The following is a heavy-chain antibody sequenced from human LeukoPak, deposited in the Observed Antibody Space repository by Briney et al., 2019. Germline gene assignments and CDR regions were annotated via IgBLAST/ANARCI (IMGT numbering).Heavy chain of an antibody. CDR1: GFTFSSYA. CDR3: AKAGFTMVRGVILAFDY. CDR2: ISGSGGST. D-gene: IGHD3-10*01. V-gene: IGHV3-23*01. Sequence: GALRLSCAASGFTFSSYAMSWVRPAPGKGLEWVSAISGSGGSTYYADSVKGRFTISRDNSKNTLYLQMNSLRAEDTAVYYCAKAGFTMVRGVILAFDYWGQGTLVTVSS. J-gene: IGHJ4*02.